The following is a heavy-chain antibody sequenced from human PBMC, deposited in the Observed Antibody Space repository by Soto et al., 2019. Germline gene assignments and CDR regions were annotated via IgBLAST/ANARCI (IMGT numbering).Heavy chain of an antibody. CDR1: GYTFTNYG. CDR3: ARGISGATGEFGF. Sequence: GASVKVSCKTSGYTFTNYGITWVRQAPGQGLEWMGWISPYHGNTKYAQSLQGRVTMTTDTSTSTAYMELRSLRSDDTAVYYCARGISGATGEFGFWGQGSLVTVSS. V-gene: IGHV1-18*01. D-gene: IGHD1-7*01. J-gene: IGHJ4*02. CDR2: ISPYHGNT.